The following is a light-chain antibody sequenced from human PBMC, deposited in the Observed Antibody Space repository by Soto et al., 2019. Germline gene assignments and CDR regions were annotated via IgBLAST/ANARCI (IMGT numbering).Light chain of an antibody. CDR2: DNS. Sequence: QSVLTQPPSVSGAPGQRVTISCTGSSSNIGAGYNVHWYQQLPGTVPKLLIYDNSNRPSGVPDRFSGSRSGASASLAITGLRADDEADYYCQSYDSSLTAHVFGSGTKLIVL. CDR3: QSYDSSLTAHV. V-gene: IGLV1-40*01. J-gene: IGLJ1*01. CDR1: SSNIGAGYN.